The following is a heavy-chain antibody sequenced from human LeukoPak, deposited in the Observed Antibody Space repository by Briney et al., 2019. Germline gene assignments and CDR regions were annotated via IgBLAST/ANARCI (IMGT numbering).Heavy chain of an antibody. Sequence: SETLSLTCAVSGGSMTTYYWSWIRQPPGKGLEWIGYIYHSGSTYYNPSLKSRVTISVDRSKNQFSLKLSSVTAADTAVYYCAREAAAGTIWGQGTLVTVSS. V-gene: IGHV4-59*12. J-gene: IGHJ4*02. D-gene: IGHD6-13*01. CDR1: GGSMTTYY. CDR2: IYHSGST. CDR3: AREAAAGTI.